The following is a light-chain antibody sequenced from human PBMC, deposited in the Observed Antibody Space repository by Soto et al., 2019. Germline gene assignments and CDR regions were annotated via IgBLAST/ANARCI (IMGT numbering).Light chain of an antibody. Sequence: EILLAQSPGTLCLSPGERGTLSCRASQSISSSYLAWYQQKRCQAPRLIIYGASIRANGIPDRFSGSGSGTEFTLTISRLEPEDFAVYYCQQYGSSHPVTFGGGTKVDIK. CDR2: GAS. V-gene: IGKV3-20*01. CDR1: QSISSSY. CDR3: QQYGSSHPVT. J-gene: IGKJ4*01.